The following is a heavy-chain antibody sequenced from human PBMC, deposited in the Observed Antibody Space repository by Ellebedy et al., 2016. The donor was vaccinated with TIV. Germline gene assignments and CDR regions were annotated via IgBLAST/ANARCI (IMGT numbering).Heavy chain of an antibody. V-gene: IGHV3-7*03. J-gene: IGHJ4*02. Sequence: PGGSLRLSCAASGFTLSSYWMSWVRQSPGKGLEWVANIKQDGSETYYVDSVKGRFTISRDNAKNSLYLQMDSLRAEDTAVYYCARKPMITFGGVIVRRGDFDNWGQGTLVTVSS. CDR1: GFTLSSYW. CDR3: ARKPMITFGGVIVRRGDFDN. D-gene: IGHD3-16*02. CDR2: IKQDGSET.